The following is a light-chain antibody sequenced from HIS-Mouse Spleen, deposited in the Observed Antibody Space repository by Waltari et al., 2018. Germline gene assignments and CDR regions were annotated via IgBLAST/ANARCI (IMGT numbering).Light chain of an antibody. CDR3: AAWDDSLSGYV. J-gene: IGLJ1*01. Sequence: QSVLTQPPSASGTPGQRVTISCSGSSSNIGSNYVYWYQQLPGTAPKLPSYRNNRRPSGVPDRFSGSKSGTSASLAISGLRSEDEADYYCAAWDDSLSGYVFGTGTKVTVL. CDR2: RNN. CDR1: SSNIGSNY. V-gene: IGLV1-47*01.